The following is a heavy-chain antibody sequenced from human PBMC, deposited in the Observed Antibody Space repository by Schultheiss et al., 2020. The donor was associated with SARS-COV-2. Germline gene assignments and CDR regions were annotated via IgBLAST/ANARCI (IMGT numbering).Heavy chain of an antibody. Sequence: GGSLRLSCAASGFTFSDYGMHWVRQAPGKGLEWVAVVSSDGNHKYYADSVKGRFTISRDNSRNTLYLQMNSLRAEDTAVYYCARDPDYGDYVGAFDIWGQGTMVTVSS. CDR3: ARDPDYGDYVGAFDI. V-gene: IGHV3-30*03. J-gene: IGHJ3*02. CDR2: VSSDGNHK. CDR1: GFTFSDYG. D-gene: IGHD4-17*01.